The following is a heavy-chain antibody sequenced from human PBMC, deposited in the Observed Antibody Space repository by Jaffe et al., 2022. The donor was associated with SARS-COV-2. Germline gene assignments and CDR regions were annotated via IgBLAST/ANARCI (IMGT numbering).Heavy chain of an antibody. CDR1: GYTFTSYG. D-gene: IGHD3-3*01. Sequence: QVQLVQSGAEVKKPGASVKVSCKASGYTFTSYGISWVRQAPGQGLEWMGWISAYNGNTNYAQKLQGRVTMTTDTSTSTAYMELRSLRSDDTAVYYCARDSRAVEVWSGYYDLDYYYYGMDVWGQGTTVTVSS. CDR2: ISAYNGNT. V-gene: IGHV1-18*01. J-gene: IGHJ6*02. CDR3: ARDSRAVEVWSGYYDLDYYYYGMDV.